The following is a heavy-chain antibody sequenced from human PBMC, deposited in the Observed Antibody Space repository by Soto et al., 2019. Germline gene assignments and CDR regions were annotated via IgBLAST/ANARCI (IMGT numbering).Heavy chain of an antibody. CDR3: AKKFGYSNSRCYYPGAFDY. CDR1: GFTFGTYA. Sequence: EVQLLESGGDLVQPGGSLRLSCAASGFTFGTYAMAWVRQAPGKGLEWVSAISGSGGDNTYYADSVKGRFTISRDNSKNTLYLQMNSLRAEDTAVYYCAKKFGYSNSRCYYPGAFDYWGQGTLVTVSS. V-gene: IGHV3-23*01. D-gene: IGHD3-22*01. J-gene: IGHJ4*02. CDR2: ISGSGGDNT.